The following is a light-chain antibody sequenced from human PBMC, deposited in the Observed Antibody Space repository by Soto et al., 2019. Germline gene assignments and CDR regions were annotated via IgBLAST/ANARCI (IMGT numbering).Light chain of an antibody. Sequence: QSVLTQPPSASGTPGQRVSISCSGYSSSIGTNFVYWYQQLPGTAPKVLIHSNNQRPSGVPDRFSGSKSGTSASLAISGLRSEDEADYYCAARDDNLSTYGFGSATKVTVL. CDR1: SSSIGTNF. CDR2: SNN. J-gene: IGLJ1*01. CDR3: AARDDNLSTYG. V-gene: IGLV1-47*02.